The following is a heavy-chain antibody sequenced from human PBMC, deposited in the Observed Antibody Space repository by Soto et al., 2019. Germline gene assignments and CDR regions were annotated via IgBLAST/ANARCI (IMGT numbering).Heavy chain of an antibody. V-gene: IGHV1-8*01. CDR2: LNPNSGDT. D-gene: IGHD6-19*01. Sequence: ASVKVSCKASGYTFSSYDINWVRQATGQGLEWMGWLNPNSGDTGYAQKFQGRATLTRNTSINTAYIGLSSLTSGDTAVYYCATSGGGWYLYWGQ. J-gene: IGHJ4*01. CDR3: ATSGGGWYLY. CDR1: GYTFSSYD.